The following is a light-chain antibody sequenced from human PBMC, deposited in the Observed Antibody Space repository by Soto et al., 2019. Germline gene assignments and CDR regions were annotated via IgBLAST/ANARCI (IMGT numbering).Light chain of an antibody. V-gene: IGKV1-5*03. CDR1: QSISSW. CDR2: KAS. Sequence: DIQMTHSPSTLSASLGDRVTITCRASQSISSWLAWYQQKPGKAPKLLIYKASGLESGVPSRFSGSGSGTDFTLTISSLQPDDFATYYCQQYNSYSPLTFGGGTKVDIK. CDR3: QQYNSYSPLT. J-gene: IGKJ4*01.